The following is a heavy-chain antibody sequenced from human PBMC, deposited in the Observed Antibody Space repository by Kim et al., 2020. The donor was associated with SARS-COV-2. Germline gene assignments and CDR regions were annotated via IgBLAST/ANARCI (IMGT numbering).Heavy chain of an antibody. V-gene: IGHV3-9*01. CDR2: ISWNSGSI. J-gene: IGHJ6*02. CDR1: GFTFGDYA. CDR3: AKDVGATSYYYYYGMDV. Sequence: GGSLRLSCAASGFTFGDYAMHWVRQAPGKGLEWVSGISWNSGSIGYADSVKGRFTISRDNAKNSLYLQMNSLRAEDTALYYCAKDVGATSYYYYYGMDVWGQGTTVTVSS. D-gene: IGHD1-26*01.